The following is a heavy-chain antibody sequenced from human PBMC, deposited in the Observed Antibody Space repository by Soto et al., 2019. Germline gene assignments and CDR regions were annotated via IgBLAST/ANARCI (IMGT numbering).Heavy chain of an antibody. CDR3: ARDSGPGAYGMDV. V-gene: IGHV1-69*13. J-gene: IGHJ6*02. CDR2: IIPIFGTA. D-gene: IGHD5-12*01. Sequence: SVEVSCKASGGTFSSYAISWVRQAPGQGLEWMGGIIPIFGTANYAQKFQGRVTITADESTSTAYMELSSLRSEHTAVYYCARDSGPGAYGMDVWGQGTTVTVSS. CDR1: GGTFSSYA.